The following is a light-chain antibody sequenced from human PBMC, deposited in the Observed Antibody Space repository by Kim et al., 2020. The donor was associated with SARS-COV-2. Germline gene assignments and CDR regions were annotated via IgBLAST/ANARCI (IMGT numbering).Light chain of an antibody. CDR2: YAS. V-gene: IGKV3-11*01. CDR3: QQRSNWPLT. CDR1: QSVSRY. Sequence: LSPVEGAPLSCRASQSVSRYLALYQQKPGQAPRLLLYYASTRATGIPARFSGSGSGTDFTLSISSLEPEDFAVYYCQQRSNWPLTFGGGTKVDIK. J-gene: IGKJ4*01.